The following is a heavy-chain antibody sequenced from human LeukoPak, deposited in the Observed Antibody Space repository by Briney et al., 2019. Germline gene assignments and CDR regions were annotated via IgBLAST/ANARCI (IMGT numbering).Heavy chain of an antibody. D-gene: IGHD5-12*01. J-gene: IGHJ4*02. CDR3: AKVSPHIVATIGPFDY. CDR2: ISGSGGST. CDR1: GFTFSSYA. V-gene: IGHV3-23*01. Sequence: PGGSLRLSCAASGFTFSSYAMSWVRQAPGKGLEWVSAISGSGGSTYYADSVKGRFTISRDNSKNTLYLQMNSLRAEDTAVYYCAKVSPHIVATIGPFDYWGQGTLVTVSS.